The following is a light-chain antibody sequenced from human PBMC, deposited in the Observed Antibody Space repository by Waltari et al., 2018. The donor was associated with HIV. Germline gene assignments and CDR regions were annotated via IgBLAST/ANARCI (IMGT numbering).Light chain of an antibody. Sequence: QALLTQPPSLSASPGASASLPSTLRSGIHVVAYCLYWSQQKPGSPPQFLLRYKSDSDKYQGSGVPSRFSGSKDASVNAGILFISGLQSEDEADYYCMIWHSDTVIIGGGTKLTVL. J-gene: IGLJ2*01. CDR2: YKSDSDK. CDR1: SGIHVVAYC. CDR3: MIWHSDTVI. V-gene: IGLV5-45*01.